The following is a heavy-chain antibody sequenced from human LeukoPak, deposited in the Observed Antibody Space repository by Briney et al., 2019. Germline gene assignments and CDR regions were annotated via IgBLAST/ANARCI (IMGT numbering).Heavy chain of an antibody. CDR2: ISGSGGST. J-gene: IGHJ4*02. CDR1: GFTFSSYA. V-gene: IGHV3-23*01. D-gene: IGHD1-26*01. Sequence: GGSLRLSCAASGFTFSSYAMSWVRQAPGKGLEWVSAISGSGGSTYYADSVKGRFTISRDNSKDTLSLQMNSLRAEDTAIYYCAKSRGSYWVPEFDYWGQGTLVTVSS. CDR3: AKSRGSYWVPEFDY.